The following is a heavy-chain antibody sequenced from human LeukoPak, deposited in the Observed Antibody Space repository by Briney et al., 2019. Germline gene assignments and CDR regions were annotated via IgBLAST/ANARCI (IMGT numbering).Heavy chain of an antibody. CDR1: GFTFSSYA. CDR2: ISGSGGST. CDR3: AKHPPSTRHYYYYMDV. D-gene: IGHD5/OR15-5a*01. V-gene: IGHV3-23*01. J-gene: IGHJ6*03. Sequence: GGSLRLSCAASGFTFSSYAMSWVRQARGKGLECDSGISGSGGSTHYADSVRGRFTISRDNSKNTLYLQMNSLRAEDTAVYYCAKHPPSTRHYYYYMDVWGKGTTVTVSS.